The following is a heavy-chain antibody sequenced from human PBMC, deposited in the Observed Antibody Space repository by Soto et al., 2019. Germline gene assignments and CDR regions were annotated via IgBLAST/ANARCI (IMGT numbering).Heavy chain of an antibody. CDR3: ARENFGRVDP. D-gene: IGHD3-3*01. CDR1: GGSISSYY. Sequence: SETLSLTCTVSGGSISSYYWNWIRQPPGKGLEWIGYIYYSGSTTNYNPSLKSRVIISVDTSKNQLSLKLNSVTAADTAVYYCARENFGRVDPWGQGTLVTVSS. J-gene: IGHJ5*02. V-gene: IGHV4-59*01. CDR2: IYYSGSTT.